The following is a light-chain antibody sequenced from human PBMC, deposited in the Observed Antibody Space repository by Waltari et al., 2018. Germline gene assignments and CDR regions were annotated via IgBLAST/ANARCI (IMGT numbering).Light chain of an antibody. V-gene: IGLV2-14*03. CDR1: SSDIGAYNA. Sequence: QSALTQPASVSGSPGQSTTISCTGTSSDIGAYNAVSWYQQHPGKAPKVVIYDVHNRPSGVSNRFSGSMSGNTASLTISGLQTEDEADYYCSSKTTRDTRLFGGGTKLTVL. CDR3: SSKTTRDTRL. J-gene: IGLJ3*02. CDR2: DVH.